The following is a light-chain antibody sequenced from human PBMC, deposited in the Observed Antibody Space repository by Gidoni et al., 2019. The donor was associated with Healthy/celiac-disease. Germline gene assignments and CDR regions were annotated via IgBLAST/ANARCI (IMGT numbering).Light chain of an antibody. CDR2: DAS. CDR3: QQYGSSPEA. CDR1: QSVSSSY. Sequence: EIVWTQSPGTLSLSPGERATHACRASQSVSSSYLAWYQQKPGQAPRLLIYDASIRATGIPARFTGSGSGTDFTLTISRLEPEDFAVFYCQQYGSSPEAFGGGTKVEIK. V-gene: IGKV3-20*01. J-gene: IGKJ4*01.